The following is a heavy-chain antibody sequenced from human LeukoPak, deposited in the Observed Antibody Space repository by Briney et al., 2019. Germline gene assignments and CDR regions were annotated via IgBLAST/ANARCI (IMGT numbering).Heavy chain of an antibody. CDR3: AQQKAGYSGSPSWFDP. CDR1: GYSLSDLS. J-gene: IGHJ5*02. V-gene: IGHV1-24*01. CDR2: FNPEHTET. D-gene: IGHD5-12*01. Sequence: ASVKVSCKVSGYSLSDLSLQWVRQAPGQGLEWMGGFNPEHTETIYSQKFQGRATLTEDTSTDTACMELSSLRSEDTAMYFCAQQKAGYSGSPSWFDPWGQGTLVTVSS.